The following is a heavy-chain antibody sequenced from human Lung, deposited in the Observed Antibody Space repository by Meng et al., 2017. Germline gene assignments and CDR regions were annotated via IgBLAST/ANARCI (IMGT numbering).Heavy chain of an antibody. Sequence: QGQLQQWGAGLLKPSGTPSLTCVVSGGSFSDYYWSWIRQPPGKGLEWIGEINHSGSTNYNPSLESRATISVDTSQNNLSLKLSSVTAADSAVYYCARGPTTMAHDFDYWGQGTLVTVSS. CDR2: INHSGST. CDR3: ARGPTTMAHDFDY. V-gene: IGHV4-34*01. D-gene: IGHD4-11*01. J-gene: IGHJ4*02. CDR1: GGSFSDYY.